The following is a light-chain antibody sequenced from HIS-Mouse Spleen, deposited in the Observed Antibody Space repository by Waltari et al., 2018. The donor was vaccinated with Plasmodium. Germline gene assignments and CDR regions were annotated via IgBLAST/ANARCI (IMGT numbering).Light chain of an antibody. CDR1: ALPNKY. V-gene: IGLV3-10*01. CDR3: YSTDSSGNHRV. J-gene: IGLJ3*02. CDR2: EDS. Sequence: SYELTQPPSVSVSPGQTARITCSGDALPNKYAYWYQQKSGQAPVLVIYEDSKRPSGIPERFSGSSSGTMATLTISGVQVEDEADYYWYSTDSSGNHRVFGGGTKLTVL.